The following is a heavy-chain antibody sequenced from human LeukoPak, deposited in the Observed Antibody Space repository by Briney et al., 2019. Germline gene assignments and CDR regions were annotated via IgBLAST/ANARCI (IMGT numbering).Heavy chain of an antibody. Sequence: SQTLSLTCTVSAGSISNVVDYWGWIRQPPGKGLEWLGYSYYSGHTSYNPSHTSRVTISVDTSKKQFSLKMKSVTAADTAVYYCARANTGVLDGETRSRYFDLWGRGTLVSVSS. CDR3: ARANTGVLDGETRSRYFDL. CDR2: SYYSGHT. CDR1: AGSISNVVDY. V-gene: IGHV4-30-4*01. J-gene: IGHJ2*01. D-gene: IGHD4-17*01.